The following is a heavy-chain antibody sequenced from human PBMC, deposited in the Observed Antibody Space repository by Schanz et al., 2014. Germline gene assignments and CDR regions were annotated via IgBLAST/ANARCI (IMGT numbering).Heavy chain of an antibody. D-gene: IGHD3-10*01. V-gene: IGHV1-69*08. CDR2: IISILGIP. CDR1: GGTFSSYT. J-gene: IGHJ6*02. Sequence: QVQLVQSGAEVKKPGSSVKVSCKASGGTFSSYTISWVRQAPGQGLEWMGRIISILGIPNYAQKFQGRVTITADKATFTAYMDVSSLRVEDTAVYCCARDGGEVVRGVIEGVNHYYYGMDVWGQGTTVTGSS. CDR3: ARDGGEVVRGVIEGVNHYYYGMDV.